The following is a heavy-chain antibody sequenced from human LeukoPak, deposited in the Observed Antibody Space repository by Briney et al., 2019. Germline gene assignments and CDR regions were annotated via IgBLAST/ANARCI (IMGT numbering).Heavy chain of an antibody. D-gene: IGHD2-2*01. V-gene: IGHV3-33*01. CDR2: IWYDGSNK. CDR3: ARDDSGGNVVVPAAIDY. Sequence: GGSLRLSCAASGFTFSSYGMHWVRQAPGKGLEWVTVIWYDGSNKYYADSVKGRFTISRDNSKNTLYLQMNSLRAEDTAVYYCARDDSGGNVVVPAAIDYWGQGTLVTVSS. CDR1: GFTFSSYG. J-gene: IGHJ4*02.